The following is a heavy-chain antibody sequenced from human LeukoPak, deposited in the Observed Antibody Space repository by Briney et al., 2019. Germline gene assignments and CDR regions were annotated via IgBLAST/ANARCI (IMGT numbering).Heavy chain of an antibody. CDR1: GGSISSGGYY. Sequence: SETLSLTCTVSGGSISSGGYYWSWIRQHPGKGLEWIGYIYHSGTTYYNPSLKPRLTISVDTYKNRFSLKLTSVTAADTAVYYCARKGPGFDNWGQGTLVTVSS. CDR2: IYHSGTT. CDR3: ARKGPGFDN. J-gene: IGHJ4*02. V-gene: IGHV4-31*03.